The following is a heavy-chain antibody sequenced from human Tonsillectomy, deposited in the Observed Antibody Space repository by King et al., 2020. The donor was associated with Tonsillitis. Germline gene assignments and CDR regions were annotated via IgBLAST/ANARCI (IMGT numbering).Heavy chain of an antibody. V-gene: IGHV3-30*03. CDR3: ARDQSPGDSSGYLNY. D-gene: IGHD3-22*01. CDR2: ISNDGSEK. CDR1: GFTFSTYA. Sequence: VQLVEPGGGVVQPGRSLRLSCAASGFTFSTYAMHWVRQAPGKGLEWVAVISNDGSEKYYADSVKGRFTISRDNSKYTLYLHMNSLRAEDTAVYYCARDQSPGDSSGYLNYWGQGTLVTVSS. J-gene: IGHJ4*02.